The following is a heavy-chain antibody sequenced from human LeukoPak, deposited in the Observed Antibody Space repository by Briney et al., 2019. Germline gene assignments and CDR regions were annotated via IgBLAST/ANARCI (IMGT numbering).Heavy chain of an antibody. V-gene: IGHV1-24*01. J-gene: IGHJ4*02. Sequence: ASVKVSCKVSGYTLTELSMHWVRQAPGKGLEWMGGFDPEDGETIYAQKFQGRVTMTEDTSTDTAYMELSSLRSEDTAVYYCATVGACGGDCYSRYFDYWGQGTLVTVSS. CDR3: ATVGACGGDCYSRYFDY. CDR2: FDPEDGET. CDR1: GYTLTELS. D-gene: IGHD2-21*02.